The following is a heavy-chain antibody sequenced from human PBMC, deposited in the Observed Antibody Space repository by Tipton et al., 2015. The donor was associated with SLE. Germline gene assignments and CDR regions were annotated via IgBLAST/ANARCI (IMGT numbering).Heavy chain of an antibody. J-gene: IGHJ5*02. CDR3: ARSRYSSTSPSDVTTWFDP. V-gene: IGHV4-38-2*02. D-gene: IGHD2-2*01. Sequence: TLSLTCTVSGYSISSGYHWGWIRQPPGKGLEWIGSIYHSGSTYYNPSLTGRVTLSVDTSRKQFSLKLTSVTAADTAVYYCARSRYSSTSPSDVTTWFDPWGQGILVRVSS. CDR1: GYSISSGYH. CDR2: IYHSGST.